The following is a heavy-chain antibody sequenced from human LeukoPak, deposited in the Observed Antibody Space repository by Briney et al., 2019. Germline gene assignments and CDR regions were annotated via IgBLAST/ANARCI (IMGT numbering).Heavy chain of an antibody. CDR1: GFTVSSNY. V-gene: IGHV3-53*01. Sequence: GGSLRLSCAASGFTVSSNYMSWVRQAPGKGLEWVSVIYSGGSTYYADSVKGRFTISRDNAKNSLYLQMNSLRAEDTAVYYCARDSARRYCSGGSCYYYGMDVWGQGTTVTVSS. CDR2: IYSGGST. CDR3: ARDSARRYCSGGSCYYYGMDV. D-gene: IGHD2-15*01. J-gene: IGHJ6*02.